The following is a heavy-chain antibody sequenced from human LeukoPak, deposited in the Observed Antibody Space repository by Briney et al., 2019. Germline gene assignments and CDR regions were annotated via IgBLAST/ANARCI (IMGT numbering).Heavy chain of an antibody. V-gene: IGHV3-33*01. CDR3: ARVLGYYGSGSYYSPLEY. CDR1: GFTFSSYG. D-gene: IGHD3-10*01. J-gene: IGHJ4*02. CDR2: IWYDGSNK. Sequence: RTGGSLRLSCAASGFTFSSYGMHWVRHAPGKGLEWVAVIWYDGSNKYYADSVKGRFTISRDNSKNTLYLQMNSLRAEDTAVYYCARVLGYYGSGSYYSPLEYWGQGTLVTVSS.